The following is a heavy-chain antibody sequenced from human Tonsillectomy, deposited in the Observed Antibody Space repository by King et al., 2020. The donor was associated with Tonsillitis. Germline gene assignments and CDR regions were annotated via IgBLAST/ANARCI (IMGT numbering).Heavy chain of an antibody. CDR3: AKDPTYYYDNSGWSY. Sequence: VQLVESGGGLAQPGGSLRLSCAASRFSFSTYAMSWVRQAPGKGLEWVSVISGSGDRTWYADSVKGRFTVSRDNSKSTLYLQMNSLRAEDTAQYYCAKDPTYYYDNSGWSYWGQGTLVTVSS. V-gene: IGHV3-23*04. J-gene: IGHJ4*02. D-gene: IGHD3-22*01. CDR1: RFSFSTYA. CDR2: ISGSGDRT.